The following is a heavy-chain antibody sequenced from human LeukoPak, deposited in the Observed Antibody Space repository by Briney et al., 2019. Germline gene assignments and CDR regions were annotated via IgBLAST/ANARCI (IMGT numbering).Heavy chain of an antibody. J-gene: IGHJ4*02. CDR1: GYSFTTYW. CDR2: IYPGDSDT. Sequence: GESLKISCQASGYSFTTYWIGWVRQMPGKGLEWMGNIYPGDSDTTYSPSFKGQVTISADKSINTAYLQWSSLKASDTAMYYCARAYCGGACYSPRYYFDYWGQGTLVTVSS. CDR3: ARAYCGGACYSPRYYFDY. V-gene: IGHV5-51*01. D-gene: IGHD2-21*02.